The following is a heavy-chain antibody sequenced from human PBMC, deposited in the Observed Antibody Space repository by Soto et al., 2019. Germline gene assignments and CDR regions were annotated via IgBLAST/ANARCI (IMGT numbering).Heavy chain of an antibody. CDR1: GFTFRDCA. Sequence: PGGSLRLSCAASGFTFRDCAMSWVRQAPGRGREGVSTLSGSGESTFYADSVKGRFTISRDNSKKTLYLQMHSLRDEDTAVYYCAKDAGELPVVTIGVFVYWGQGTLVTVSS. V-gene: IGHV3-23*01. CDR3: AKDAGELPVVTIGVFVY. D-gene: IGHD3-3*01. CDR2: LSGSGEST. J-gene: IGHJ4*02.